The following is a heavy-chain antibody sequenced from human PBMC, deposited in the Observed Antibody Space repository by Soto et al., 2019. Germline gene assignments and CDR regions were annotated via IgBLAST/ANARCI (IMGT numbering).Heavy chain of an antibody. V-gene: IGHV3-48*02. CDR2: ISSSSSTI. CDR1: GFAFSSYS. J-gene: IGHJ4*02. D-gene: IGHD3-22*01. CDR3: AREYDSSEGYFDY. Sequence: PGGSLRLSCAASGFAFSSYSMNWVRQAPGKGLEWVSYISSSSSTIYYADSVKGRFTISRDNAKNSLYLQMNSLRDEDTAVYYCAREYDSSEGYFDYWGQGTLVTVSS.